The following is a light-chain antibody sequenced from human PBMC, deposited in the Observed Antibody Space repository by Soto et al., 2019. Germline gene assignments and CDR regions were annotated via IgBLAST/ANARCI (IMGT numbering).Light chain of an antibody. CDR2: GAS. CDR1: QGVSRK. Sequence: DIVMTQSPATLSVAPGERVTFSCRASQGVSRKLAWYQHKPGQAPRLLISGASTGATGIPARFSGSGSGTEFTLTISSLQSVDCVIYYCQQYHTSPITFG. CDR3: QQYHTSPIT. J-gene: IGKJ5*01. V-gene: IGKV3-15*01.